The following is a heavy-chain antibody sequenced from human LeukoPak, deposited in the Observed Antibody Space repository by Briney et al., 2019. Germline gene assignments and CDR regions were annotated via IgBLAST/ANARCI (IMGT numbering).Heavy chain of an antibody. V-gene: IGHV3-30*02. CDR3: ARQYYYDGSGYYLRWFDP. CDR1: GFTFSSYG. D-gene: IGHD3-22*01. J-gene: IGHJ5*02. CDR2: IRYDGSNK. Sequence: GGSLRLSCAASGFTFSSYGMHWVRQAPGKGLEWVAFIRYDGSNKYYADSVKGRFTISRDNSKNTLYLQMNSLRAEDTAVYYCARQYYYDGSGYYLRWFDPWGQGTLVTVSS.